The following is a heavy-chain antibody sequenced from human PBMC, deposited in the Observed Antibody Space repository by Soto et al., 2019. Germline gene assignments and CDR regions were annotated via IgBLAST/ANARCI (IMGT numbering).Heavy chain of an antibody. J-gene: IGHJ4*02. Sequence: QVQLQESGPGLVKPSDTLSLTCAVSGYSISSSNWWGWIRQPPGKGLEWIGYIYYSGTTYYNPSLKSGVTMSVDTSTNQFSLKLTSVTAVDTAVYYCARREIQRPIDYWGQGTLVTVSS. V-gene: IGHV4-28*01. CDR2: IYYSGTT. D-gene: IGHD1-26*01. CDR1: GYSISSSNW. CDR3: ARREIQRPIDY.